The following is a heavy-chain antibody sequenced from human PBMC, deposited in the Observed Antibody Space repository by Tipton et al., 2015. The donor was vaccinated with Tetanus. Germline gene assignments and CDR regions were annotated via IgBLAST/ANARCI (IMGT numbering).Heavy chain of an antibody. J-gene: IGHJ4*02. CDR1: GFMFGNYR. Sequence: SLRLSCAVSGFMFGNYRMNWVRQAPGKGLEWVASITTNGYIYYADSVKGRFTISRDNTKNSLFLQMNSLRAGDTAAYYCASGSTLDFWGQGVLVTVSS. CDR3: ASGSTLDF. D-gene: IGHD6-25*01. CDR2: ITTNGYI. V-gene: IGHV3-69-1*02.